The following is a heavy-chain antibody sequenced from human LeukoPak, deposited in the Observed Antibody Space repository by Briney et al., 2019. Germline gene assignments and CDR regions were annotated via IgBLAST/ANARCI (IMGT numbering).Heavy chain of an antibody. V-gene: IGHV3-30*03. J-gene: IGHJ4*02. Sequence: GGSLRLSCAASGFTFSSYGMHWVRQAPGKGLEWVAVISYDGSNKYYADSVKGRFTISRDNSKNTLYLQMNSLRVEDTAIYYCASQISEALWGQGTLVTVSS. D-gene: IGHD2/OR15-2a*01. CDR1: GFTFSSYG. CDR3: ASQISEAL. CDR2: ISYDGSNK.